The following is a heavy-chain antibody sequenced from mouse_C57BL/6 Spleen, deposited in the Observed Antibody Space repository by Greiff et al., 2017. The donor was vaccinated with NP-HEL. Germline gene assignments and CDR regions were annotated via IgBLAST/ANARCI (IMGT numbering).Heavy chain of an antibody. CDR1: GYTFTSYW. V-gene: IGHV1-55*01. CDR2: IYPGSGST. D-gene: IGHD2-3*01. Sequence: QVHVKQPGAELVKPGASVKMSCKASGYTFTSYWITWVKQRPGQGLEWIGDIYPGSGSTNYNEKFKSKATLTVDTSSSTAYMQLSSLTSEDSAVYYCARGGYSYYAMDYWGQGTSVTVSS. CDR3: ARGGYSYYAMDY. J-gene: IGHJ4*01.